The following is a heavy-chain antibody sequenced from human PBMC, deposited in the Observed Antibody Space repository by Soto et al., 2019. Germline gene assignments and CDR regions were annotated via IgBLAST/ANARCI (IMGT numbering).Heavy chain of an antibody. CDR2: IYYSGSI. D-gene: IGHD3-10*01. J-gene: IGHJ5*02. CDR1: GGSGSISSGSYF. V-gene: IGHV4-39*01. Sequence: QVQLQESGPGLVKPSETLSLTCTVSGGSGSISSGSYFWGWIRQPPGKGLEWIGTIYYSGSILYTPSLERRVTLVVDTSKNPFSLRLNSVTAADTARYCCARRSGYYGSGSFVPWGQGTLVTVSS. CDR3: ARRSGYYGSGSFVP.